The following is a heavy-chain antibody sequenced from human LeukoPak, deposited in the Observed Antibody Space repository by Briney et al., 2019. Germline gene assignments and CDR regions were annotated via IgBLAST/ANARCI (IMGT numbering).Heavy chain of an antibody. J-gene: IGHJ4*02. CDR1: GGSISSYY. V-gene: IGHV4-59*01. Sequence: SETLSLTCTVSGGSISSYYWSWIRQPPGKGLEWIGYIYYSGSTNYNPSLKSRVTISEDTSKNQFSLKLSSVTAADTAVYYCARAHLKRGNDYWGQGTLVTVSS. CDR3: ARAHLKRGNDY. D-gene: IGHD3-10*01. CDR2: IYYSGST.